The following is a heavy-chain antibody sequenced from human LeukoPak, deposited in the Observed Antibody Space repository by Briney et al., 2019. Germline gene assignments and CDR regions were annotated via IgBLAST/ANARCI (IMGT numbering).Heavy chain of an antibody. CDR2: IRSNGDTI. CDR3: ARDWREYGIDY. V-gene: IGHV3-48*01. D-gene: IGHD2/OR15-2a*01. Sequence: GGSLRLSCAVSGFTFSHYDMNWVRQAPGKGLEWLSYIRSNGDTIFYADSIKGRFTTSRDNAKNSLYLQMNNLRAEDTAVYYCARDWREYGIDYWGQGTLVTVSS. J-gene: IGHJ4*02. CDR1: GFTFSHYD.